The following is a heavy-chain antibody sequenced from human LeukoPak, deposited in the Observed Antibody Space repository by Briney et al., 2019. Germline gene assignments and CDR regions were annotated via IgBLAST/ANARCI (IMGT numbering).Heavy chain of an antibody. CDR2: IYYSGST. CDR3: ARARGKVVAGDYYYGMDV. D-gene: IGHD2-15*01. Sequence: SETLSLTCTVSGGSISSYYWGWIRQPPGKGLEWIGYIYYSGSTNYNPSLKSRVTISVDTSKNQFSLKLSSVTAADTAVYYCARARGKVVAGDYYYGMDVWGQGTTVTVSS. J-gene: IGHJ6*02. CDR1: GGSISSYY. V-gene: IGHV4-59*01.